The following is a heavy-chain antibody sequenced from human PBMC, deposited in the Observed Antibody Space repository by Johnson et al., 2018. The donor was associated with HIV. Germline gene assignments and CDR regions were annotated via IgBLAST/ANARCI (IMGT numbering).Heavy chain of an antibody. D-gene: IGHD3-22*01. CDR1: GFIFDDYA. CDR2: ISWNSGRI. J-gene: IGHJ3*02. CDR3: AKARGSSGYYDAFDI. V-gene: IGHV3-9*01. Sequence: VQLLESGGGLVQPGRSLRLSCAASGFIFDDYAMHWVRQAPGKGLEWVSGISWNSGRIAYADSVKGRFTISRDNAKNSLYLQMNSLRPEDPALYHCAKARGSSGYYDAFDIWGQGTMVTVSS.